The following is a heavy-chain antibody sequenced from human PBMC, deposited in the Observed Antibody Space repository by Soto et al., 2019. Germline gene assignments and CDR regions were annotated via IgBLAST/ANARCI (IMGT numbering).Heavy chain of an antibody. CDR2: ISYDGSNK. Sequence: QVQLVESGGGVVQPGRSLRLSCAASGFTFSSYAMHWVRQAPGKGLEWVAVISYDGSNKYYADSVKGRFTISRDNSKNTLYLQMHSRIAEDTAVYYCARDGAVASYYYYYGMDVWGQGNTVNVSS. CDR1: GFTFSSYA. CDR3: ARDGAVASYYYYYGMDV. J-gene: IGHJ6*02. D-gene: IGHD6-19*01. V-gene: IGHV3-30-3*01.